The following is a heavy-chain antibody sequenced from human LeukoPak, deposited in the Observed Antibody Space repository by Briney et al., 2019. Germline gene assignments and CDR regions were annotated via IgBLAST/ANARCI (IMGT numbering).Heavy chain of an antibody. CDR1: GASISSPSW. CDR3: AGFPEQLLLGSDF. Sequence: PSETLSLTCAVSGASISSPSWWTWVRQPPGKGLEWIGQIFHSGNTNYNPSLKSRVSMSVDKSQNQFSLRLNSVTAADTAVYYCAGFPEQLLLGSDFWGQGSLVIVSS. J-gene: IGHJ4*02. D-gene: IGHD1/OR15-1a*01. CDR2: IFHSGNT. V-gene: IGHV4-4*02.